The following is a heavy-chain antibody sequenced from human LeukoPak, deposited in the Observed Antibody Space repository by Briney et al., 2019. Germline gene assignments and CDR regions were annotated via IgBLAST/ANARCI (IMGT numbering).Heavy chain of an antibody. CDR3: ARTYGAGPTYGDWFDP. CDR2: ISAYNGNT. CDR1: GYTFTSYG. V-gene: IGHV1-18*01. Sequence: ASVKVSCKASGYTFTSYGISWVRQAPGQGLEWMGWISAYNGNTNYAQKLQGRVTMTTDTSTSTAYMELSSLTYEDTAVYYCARTYGAGPTYGDWFDPWGQGTLVTVSS. D-gene: IGHD4-17*01. J-gene: IGHJ5*02.